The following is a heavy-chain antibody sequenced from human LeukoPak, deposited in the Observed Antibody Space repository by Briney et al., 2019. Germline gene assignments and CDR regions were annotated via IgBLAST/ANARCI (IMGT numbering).Heavy chain of an antibody. CDR3: TREAVTANGYFDY. J-gene: IGHJ4*02. Sequence: GGSLRLSCAASGFTFSNAWMTWVRQAPGRGLEWVGRIKSKTDGGTTDYAAPVKGRFTISRDDSKNTLYLQMNSLKTEDTAVYYCTREAVTANGYFDYWGQGTLVTVSS. CDR1: GFTFSNAW. V-gene: IGHV3-15*01. D-gene: IGHD2-21*02. CDR2: IKSKTDGGTT.